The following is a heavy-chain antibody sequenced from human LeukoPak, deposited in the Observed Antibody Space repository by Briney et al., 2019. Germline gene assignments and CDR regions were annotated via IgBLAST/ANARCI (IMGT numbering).Heavy chain of an antibody. CDR3: AKDGTLYGSGSYYKALDY. J-gene: IGHJ4*02. Sequence: GGSLRLSCAASGFTFSSYVMHWVRQAPGKGLEWVAVISYDGSNKYYADPVKGRFTISRDNSKNTLYLQMNSLRAEDTAVYYCAKDGTLYGSGSYYKALDYWGQGTLVTVSS. D-gene: IGHD3-10*01. CDR1: GFTFSSYV. CDR2: ISYDGSNK. V-gene: IGHV3-30*18.